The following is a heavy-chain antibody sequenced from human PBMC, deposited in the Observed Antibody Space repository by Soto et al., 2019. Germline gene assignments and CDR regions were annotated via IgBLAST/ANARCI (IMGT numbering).Heavy chain of an antibody. CDR2: ISGSGGST. Sequence: PGESLKISCAASGFTFSSYAMSWVRQAPGKGLEWVSAISGSGGSTYYADSVKGRFTISRDNSKNTLYLQMNSLRAEDTAVYYCARRGGSDASDSWGQGTRVTVAS. CDR1: GFTFSSYA. V-gene: IGHV3-23*01. J-gene: IGHJ3*02. CDR3: ARRGGSDASDS.